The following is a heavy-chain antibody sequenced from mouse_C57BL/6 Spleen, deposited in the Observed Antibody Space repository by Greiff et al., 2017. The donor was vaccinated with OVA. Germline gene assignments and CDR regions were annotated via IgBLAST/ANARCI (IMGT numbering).Heavy chain of an antibody. V-gene: IGHV1-22*01. CDR1: GYTFTDYN. D-gene: IGHD1-1*01. CDR2: INPNNGGT. J-gene: IGHJ2*01. CDR3: ARSYYYVSSLIKDY. Sequence: VQLQQSGPELVKPGASVKMSCKASGYTFTDYNMHWVKQSHGKSLEWIGYINPNNGGTSYNQKFKGKATLTVNKSSSTAYMELRSLTSEDSAVYYCARSYYYVSSLIKDYWGQGTTLTVSS.